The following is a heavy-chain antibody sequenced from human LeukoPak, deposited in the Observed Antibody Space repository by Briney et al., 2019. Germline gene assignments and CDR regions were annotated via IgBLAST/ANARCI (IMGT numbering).Heavy chain of an antibody. CDR1: GYTFTGYY. J-gene: IGHJ4*02. D-gene: IGHD6-19*01. CDR3: ASIGPSYSSGWYPDENFDY. CDR2: INPNSGGT. Sequence: ASVKVSSKASGYTFTGYYMHWVRQAPGQRLEWMGWINPNSGGTNYAQKFQGGVTMTRDTSISTAYMELSRLRSDDTAVYYCASIGPSYSSGWYPDENFDYWGQGTLVTVSS. V-gene: IGHV1-2*02.